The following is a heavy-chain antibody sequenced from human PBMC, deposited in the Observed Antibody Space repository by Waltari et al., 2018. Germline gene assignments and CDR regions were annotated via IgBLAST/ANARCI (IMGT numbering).Heavy chain of an antibody. CDR1: GYTLTELS. CDR2: FDPEDGET. CDR3: ATRSLEASSWTPLKPCHY. J-gene: IGHJ4*02. Sequence: QVQLVQSGAEVKKPGASVKVSCKVSGYTLTELSMHWVRQAPGKGLEWMGGFDPEDGETIYAQKFQGRVTMTEDTSTDTAYMELSSLRSEDTAVYYCATRSLEASSWTPLKPCHYWGQGTLVTVSS. D-gene: IGHD6-13*01. V-gene: IGHV1-24*01.